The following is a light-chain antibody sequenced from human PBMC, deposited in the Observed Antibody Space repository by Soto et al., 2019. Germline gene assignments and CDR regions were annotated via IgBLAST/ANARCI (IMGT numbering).Light chain of an antibody. CDR2: DAS. V-gene: IGKV1-5*01. J-gene: IGKJ1*01. CDR1: QSISKR. CDR3: QLYYSYSSWT. Sequence: DIQMTQSPSTLSASVGDRVTITCRASQSISKRFACYQQKPVKAPKLLIYDASILEMVVPSRVSGSGSGTEISLTVSRLHPDNFATYYCQLYYSYSSWTFGQGTKVDIK.